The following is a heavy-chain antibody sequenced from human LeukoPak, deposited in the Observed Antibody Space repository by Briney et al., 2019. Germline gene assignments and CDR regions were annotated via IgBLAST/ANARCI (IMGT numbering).Heavy chain of an antibody. CDR3: ARGGTSYYYDSPIDY. J-gene: IGHJ4*02. D-gene: IGHD3-22*01. CDR2: INAGNGNT. Sequence: ASVKVSCKASGYTFTGYYMHWVRQAPGQRLEWMGWINAGNGNTKYSQEFQGRVTITRDTSASAAYMELSSLRSDDTALYYCARGGTSYYYDSPIDYWGQGTLVTVSS. CDR1: GYTFTGYY. V-gene: IGHV1-3*01.